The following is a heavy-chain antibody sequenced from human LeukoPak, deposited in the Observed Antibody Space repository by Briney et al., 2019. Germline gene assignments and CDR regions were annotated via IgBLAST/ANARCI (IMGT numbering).Heavy chain of an antibody. CDR3: ARGLGYCSSTSCSENWFDP. CDR1: GFTFSSYA. Sequence: GGSLRLSCAASGFTFSSYAMRWVRQAPGKGLEWVSAISPSSGTFYADSVKGRFTISRDNSKNTLYLQMNSLRAEDTAVYYCARGLGYCSSTSCSENWFDPWGQGTLVTVSS. J-gene: IGHJ5*02. CDR2: ISPSSGT. D-gene: IGHD2-2*01. V-gene: IGHV3-23*01.